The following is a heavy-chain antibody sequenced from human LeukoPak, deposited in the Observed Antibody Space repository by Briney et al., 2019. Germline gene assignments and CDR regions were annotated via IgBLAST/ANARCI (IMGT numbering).Heavy chain of an antibody. V-gene: IGHV1-46*01. CDR1: GYTFTSYY. CDR3: ARAFAAGTGRIDY. Sequence: ASVKVSCKASGYTFTSYYMHWVRQAPGQGLEWMGIINPSGGSTSYAQKLQGRVTMTTDISTSTANMELRSLRSDDTAVYYCARAFAAGTGRIDYWGQGTLVTVSS. D-gene: IGHD6-13*01. CDR2: INPSGGST. J-gene: IGHJ4*02.